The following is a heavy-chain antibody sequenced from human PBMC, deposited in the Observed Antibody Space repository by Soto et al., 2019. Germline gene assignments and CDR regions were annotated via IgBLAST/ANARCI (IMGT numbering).Heavy chain of an antibody. V-gene: IGHV2-26*01. CDR1: GFSLSNARMG. CDR3: ARADSSGWYRSGAFDS. D-gene: IGHD6-19*01. CDR2: IFSNDEK. Sequence: QVTLKESGPVLVNPTETLTLTCTVSGFSLSNARMGVSWIRQPPGKALEWLAHIFSNDEKSYSTSLKSRLTISKDTSKSQVVLTMTNMDPVDTATYYCARADSSGWYRSGAFDSWGQGTMVTVSS. J-gene: IGHJ3*02.